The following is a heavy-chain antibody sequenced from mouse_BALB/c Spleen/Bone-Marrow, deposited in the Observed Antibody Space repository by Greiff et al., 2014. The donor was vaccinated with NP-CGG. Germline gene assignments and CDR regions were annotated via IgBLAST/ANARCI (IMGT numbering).Heavy chain of an antibody. Sequence: EVQLQQSGPDLVKPGASVKISCKASGYSFTGYYMHWVKQSHGKSLEWIGRVDPNNGGTSYNQKFKGRAIFTVDKSSSTAYMELRSLTSEDPAVYFCARPIYDGYSAAMEYWGHGTSVTVSS. D-gene: IGHD2-3*01. V-gene: IGHV1-18*01. CDR1: GYSFTGYY. J-gene: IGHJ4*01. CDR2: VDPNNGGT. CDR3: ARPIYDGYSAAMEY.